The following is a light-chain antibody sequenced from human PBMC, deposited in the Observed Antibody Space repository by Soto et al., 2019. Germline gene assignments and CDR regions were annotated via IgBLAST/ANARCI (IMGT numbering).Light chain of an antibody. CDR2: DAS. Sequence: EIVLTQSPATLSLSPGERATLSCRASQSVSSYLAWYQQKPGLAPRLLIYDASNRATGIPARFSGSGSGTDFNLTISSLEPEDFAVYYCQQRSNWPWTFGQGTKVEIK. CDR3: QQRSNWPWT. J-gene: IGKJ1*01. CDR1: QSVSSY. V-gene: IGKV3-11*01.